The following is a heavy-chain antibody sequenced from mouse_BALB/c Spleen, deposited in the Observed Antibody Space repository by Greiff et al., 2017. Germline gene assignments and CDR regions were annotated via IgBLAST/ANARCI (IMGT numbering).Heavy chain of an antibody. J-gene: IGHJ4*01. D-gene: IGHD2-1*01. CDR2: IYPGDGDT. V-gene: IGHV1-80*01. Sequence: QVQLKESGAELVRPGSSVKISCKASGYAFSSYWMNWVKQRPGQGLEWIGQIYPGDGDTNYNGKFKGKATLTADKSSSTAYMQLSSLTSEDSAVYFCARSGNYGYAMDYWGQGTSVTVSS. CDR1: GYAFSSYW. CDR3: ARSGNYGYAMDY.